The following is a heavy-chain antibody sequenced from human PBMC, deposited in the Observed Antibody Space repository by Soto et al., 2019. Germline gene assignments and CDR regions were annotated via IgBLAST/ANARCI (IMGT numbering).Heavy chain of an antibody. V-gene: IGHV3-49*05. CDR1: GFTCGDYA. CDR3: TRELMTTGY. J-gene: IGHJ4*02. Sequence: KPGGSLRLSCTASGFTCGDYAMSWFRQAPGKGLEWVGFIRSKAYGGTTEYAAPVKGRFTISRDDSKSIAYLQMNSLKTEDTAVYYCTRELMTTGYWGQGTLVTVSS. CDR2: IRSKAYGGTT. D-gene: IGHD1-1*01.